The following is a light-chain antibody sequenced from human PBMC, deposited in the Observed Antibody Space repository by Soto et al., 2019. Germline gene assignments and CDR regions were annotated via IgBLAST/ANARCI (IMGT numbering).Light chain of an antibody. J-gene: IGKJ1*01. V-gene: IGKV2-28*01. CDR1: QSLLHSSGYNY. CDR3: MQPIQTPWT. Sequence: DIVMTESPLSLPFSPCEPASISCRSSQSLLHSSGYNYLHWYLQKPGQSPQLLISLVSDRAPGVPDRFSGSGSGTDFTLKISRVEAEDVGVYYCMQPIQTPWTFGQGTKVDIK. CDR2: LVS.